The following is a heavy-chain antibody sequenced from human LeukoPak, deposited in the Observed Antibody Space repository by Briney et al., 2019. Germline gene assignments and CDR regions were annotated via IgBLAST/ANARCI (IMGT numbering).Heavy chain of an antibody. J-gene: IGHJ4*02. D-gene: IGHD3-16*02. CDR1: GGSISNSGGYY. V-gene: IGHV4-31*03. Sequence: SETLSLTCTVSGGSISNSGGYYWTWIRQHPGKGLEWIGYIYYSGNTYYNPSLKSRLIISVDTSKSQFSLTLSSVTAADTAVYYCARLLNTFGGVIDWGQGALVTVSS. CDR2: IYYSGNT. CDR3: ARLLNTFGGVID.